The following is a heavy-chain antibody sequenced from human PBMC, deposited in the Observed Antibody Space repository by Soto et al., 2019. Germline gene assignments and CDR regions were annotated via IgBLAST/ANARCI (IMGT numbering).Heavy chain of an antibody. Sequence: QVQLVQSGAEVKKPGSSVKVSCKASGGTFSSYAISWVRQAPGQGLEWMGGIIPIFGTANYAQKFQGRVTITADEPTSPAYMELSSLRSEDTAVYYCARAKDIVLVPAATYYYGMDVWGQGTTVTVSS. D-gene: IGHD2-2*01. CDR2: IIPIFGTA. V-gene: IGHV1-69*12. J-gene: IGHJ6*02. CDR1: GGTFSSYA. CDR3: ARAKDIVLVPAATYYYGMDV.